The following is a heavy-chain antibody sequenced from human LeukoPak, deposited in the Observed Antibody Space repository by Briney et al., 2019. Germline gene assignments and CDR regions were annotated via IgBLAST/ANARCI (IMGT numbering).Heavy chain of an antibody. V-gene: IGHV3-23*01. CDR3: AKRGVVIRVILVGFHKEAYYFDS. CDR2: LSGSGGGT. CDR1: GITLSNYG. Sequence: GGSLRLSCAVSGITLSNYGMSWVRQAPGKGLEWVAGLSGSGGGTNYADSVKGRFTISRDNAKNTLYLQMNSLRAEDTAVYFCAKRGVVIRVILVGFHKEAYYFDSWGQGALVAVSS. D-gene: IGHD3-10*01. J-gene: IGHJ4*02.